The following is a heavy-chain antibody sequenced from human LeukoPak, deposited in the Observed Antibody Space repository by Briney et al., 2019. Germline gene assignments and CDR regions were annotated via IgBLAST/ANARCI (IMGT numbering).Heavy chain of an antibody. J-gene: IGHJ4*02. V-gene: IGHV3-73*01. D-gene: IGHD5-18*01. CDR2: IRSRANSYAT. CDR3: TRPADLVDTAMGGMTD. Sequence: GGSLRLSCAASGFTLSGSAMHWVRQASGKGLEWVGRIRSRANSYATAYAASVKGRFTISRDDSKNTAFLQMNSLTTEDTAVYYCTRPADLVDTAMGGMTDGGQGTLATVSS. CDR1: GFTLSGSA.